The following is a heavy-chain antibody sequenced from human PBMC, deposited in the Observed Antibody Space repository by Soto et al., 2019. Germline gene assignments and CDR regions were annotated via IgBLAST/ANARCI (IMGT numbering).Heavy chain of an antibody. V-gene: IGHV4-34*01. CDR3: ARKRWSPRTLGFDP. D-gene: IGHD2-15*01. J-gene: IGHJ5*02. CDR1: GGSFSGYY. Sequence: QVQLQQWGAGLLKPSETLSLTCAVYGGSFSGYYWSWIRQPPGKGLEWIGEINHSGSTNYNPSLKSRVTISVDTSKNQFSLKLSSVTAADTAVYYCARKRWSPRTLGFDPWGQGTLVTVSS. CDR2: INHSGST.